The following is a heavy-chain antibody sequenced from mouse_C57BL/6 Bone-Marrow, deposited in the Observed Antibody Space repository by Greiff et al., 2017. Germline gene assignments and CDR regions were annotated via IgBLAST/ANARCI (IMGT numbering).Heavy chain of an antibody. CDR1: GYTFTSYW. V-gene: IGHV1-53*01. CDR2: INPSNGGT. Sequence: QVQLQQPGTELVKPGASVKLSCKASGYTFTSYWMHWVKQRPGQGLEWIGNINPSNGGTNYNGKFKGKATLTADKSSSTAYMQLSSLTSEDSAVXFCARERFGCAYWGQGTLVTVSA. CDR3: ARERFGCAY. J-gene: IGHJ3*01.